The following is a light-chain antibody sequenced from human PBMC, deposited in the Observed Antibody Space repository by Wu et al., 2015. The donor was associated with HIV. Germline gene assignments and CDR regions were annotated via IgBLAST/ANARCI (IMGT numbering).Light chain of an antibody. V-gene: IGKV3-15*01. Sequence: EIVMTQSPATLSVSPGQRVTLSCRASQTIANNLAWYQQRPGQGPRLLIYESSTRATGIPARFSGRGSGTEFTLTISSLQPEDFATYYCQQTYSSPKTFGQGTKVETK. CDR1: QTIANN. J-gene: IGKJ1*01. CDR3: QQTYSSPKT. CDR2: ESS.